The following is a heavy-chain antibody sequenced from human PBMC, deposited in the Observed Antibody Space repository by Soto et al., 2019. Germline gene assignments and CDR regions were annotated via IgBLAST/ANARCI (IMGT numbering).Heavy chain of an antibody. D-gene: IGHD3-3*01. J-gene: IGHJ4*02. V-gene: IGHV3-33*06. Sequence: QVQLVESGGGVVQPGRSLRLSCAASGFTFSSYGMHWVRQAPGKGLEWVAVIWSDGSNKYYADSVKGRFTISRDNSKNTLTMHVNSLRAEDTAVYYCAKEFWSGPFDYWGQGTLVTVSS. CDR3: AKEFWSGPFDY. CDR2: IWSDGSNK. CDR1: GFTFSSYG.